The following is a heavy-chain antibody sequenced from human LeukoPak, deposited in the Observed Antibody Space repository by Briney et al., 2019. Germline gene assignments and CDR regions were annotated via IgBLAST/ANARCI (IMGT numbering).Heavy chain of an antibody. J-gene: IGHJ4*02. CDR2: ISGSGDST. CDR1: GFAFSIYA. D-gene: IGHD3-3*01. Sequence: GGSLRLSCAASGFAFSIYAMSWVRQAPGKGLEWVSAISGSGDSTYYADSVKGRFTISRDNSKNTLYLQMSSLRAEDTAVYYCAKGYDLYFDYWGQGTLVTVSS. CDR3: AKGYDLYFDY. V-gene: IGHV3-23*01.